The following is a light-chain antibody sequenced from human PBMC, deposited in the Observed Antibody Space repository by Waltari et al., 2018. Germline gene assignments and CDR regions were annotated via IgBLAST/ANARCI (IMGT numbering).Light chain of an antibody. CDR1: QSIINY. CDR3: QQTFSSPYT. V-gene: IGKV1-39*01. Sequence: DVDMTQSPSSLSASIGDRITITCRASQSIINYLNWYQQKQGTAPRLLITGASSLRGGVPSRFSGTGSGTDFSLTISSLQPEDFATYYCQQTFSSPYTFGQWTKLDI. J-gene: IGKJ2*01. CDR2: GAS.